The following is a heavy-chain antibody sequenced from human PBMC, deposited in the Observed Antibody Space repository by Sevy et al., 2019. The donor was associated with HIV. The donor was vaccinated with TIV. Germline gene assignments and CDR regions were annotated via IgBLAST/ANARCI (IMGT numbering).Heavy chain of an antibody. CDR3: ARDTSGYSSGWYPYYHYYGIDV. CDR1: GDSIIDYY. D-gene: IGHD6-19*01. J-gene: IGHJ6*02. V-gene: IGHV4-59*01. Sequence: SETLSLTCTVSGDSIIDYYWSWIRQPPGKGLEWIGYIHNRGRYNYNPSLKSRVTISGDVSKNQFSLKLSSVTAADTAVYYWARDTSGYSSGWYPYYHYYGIDVWGQGTTVTVSS. CDR2: IHNRGRY.